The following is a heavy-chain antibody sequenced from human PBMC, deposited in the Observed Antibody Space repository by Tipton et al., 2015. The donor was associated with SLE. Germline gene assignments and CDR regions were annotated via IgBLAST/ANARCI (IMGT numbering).Heavy chain of an antibody. Sequence: TLSLTCAVSGYSISSGYYWGWIRQTPGKGLEWIGYIHYNRDTNYHPSLKSRVTISVDTSKNQLSLKLTSVTAADTAVYYCARGSVVADDFWGQGTLVTVSS. CDR1: GYSISSGYY. CDR2: IHYNRDT. D-gene: IGHD2-15*01. J-gene: IGHJ4*02. CDR3: ARGSVVADDF. V-gene: IGHV4-38-2*01.